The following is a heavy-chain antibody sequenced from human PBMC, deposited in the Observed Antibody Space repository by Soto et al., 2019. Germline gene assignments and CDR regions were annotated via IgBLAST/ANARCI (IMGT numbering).Heavy chain of an antibody. CDR3: AKDGNWAFDY. J-gene: IGHJ4*02. Sequence: EVQLVESGGGLVQSGGSLRLSCAASGFTFNKYWMRWVRQAPGKGLEWVANIKQDGSEKYYVDSVKGRFTISRDNAKNSLYLQMNSLRAEDTAVYYCAKDGNWAFDYWGQGTLVTVSS. CDR1: GFTFNKYW. D-gene: IGHD1-1*01. V-gene: IGHV3-7*01. CDR2: IKQDGSEK.